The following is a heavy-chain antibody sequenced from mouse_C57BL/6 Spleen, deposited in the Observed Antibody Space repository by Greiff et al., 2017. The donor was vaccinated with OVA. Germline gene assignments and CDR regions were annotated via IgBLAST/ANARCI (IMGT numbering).Heavy chain of an antibody. D-gene: IGHD4-1*01. Sequence: QVQLKESGPGLVQPSQSLSITCTVSGFSLTSYGVHWVRQSPGKGLEWLGVIWRGGSTDYNAAFMSRLSLTKDNSTSQVFFKMNSLQADDTAIYYCAKMANWVFAYWGQGTLVTVSA. J-gene: IGHJ3*01. CDR3: AKMANWVFAY. CDR2: IWRGGST. CDR1: GFSLTSYG. V-gene: IGHV2-5*01.